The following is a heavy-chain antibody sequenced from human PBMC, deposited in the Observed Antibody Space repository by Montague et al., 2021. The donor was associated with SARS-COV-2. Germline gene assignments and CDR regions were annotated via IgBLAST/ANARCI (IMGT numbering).Heavy chain of an antibody. CDR1: GGSISSHY. J-gene: IGHJ2*01. CDR3: ARLPPNGSWYLDL. D-gene: IGHD2-8*01. CDR2: IYYTGST. V-gene: IGHV4-59*11. Sequence: SETLSLTCTVSGGSISSHYWTWIRQPPGKGLEWIGYIYYTGSTNYNPSLKSRVAISVDTSKNQFSLSLRSVTAAETALYYCARLPPNGSWYLDLWGRGTLVTVSS.